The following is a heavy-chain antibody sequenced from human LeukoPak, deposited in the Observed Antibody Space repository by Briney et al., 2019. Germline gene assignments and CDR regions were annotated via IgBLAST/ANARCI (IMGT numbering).Heavy chain of an antibody. Sequence: VASVKVSCKASGGTFSSYAISWVRQAPGQGLEWMGGIIPIFGTANYAQKFQGRVTITADESTSTAYMELSSLRSEDTAVYYCAGGLWDPEVVAATRARNWFDPWGQGTLVTVSS. CDR1: GGTFSSYA. V-gene: IGHV1-69*13. CDR2: IIPIFGTA. D-gene: IGHD2-15*01. J-gene: IGHJ5*02. CDR3: AGGLWDPEVVAATRARNWFDP.